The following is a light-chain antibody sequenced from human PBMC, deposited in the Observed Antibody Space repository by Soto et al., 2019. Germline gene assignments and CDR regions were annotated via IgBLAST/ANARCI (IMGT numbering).Light chain of an antibody. CDR3: CSYAGSFIWM. Sequence: QSALTQPRSVSRSPGQSVTISCAGTNSDVGGYNLVSWYQQHPAKAPKLIIYDVNKRPSGVPDRFSGSKSGNTASLTISGLQSEDEADYYCCSYAGSFIWMFGGGTKLTVL. V-gene: IGLV2-11*01. J-gene: IGLJ3*02. CDR2: DVN. CDR1: NSDVGGYNL.